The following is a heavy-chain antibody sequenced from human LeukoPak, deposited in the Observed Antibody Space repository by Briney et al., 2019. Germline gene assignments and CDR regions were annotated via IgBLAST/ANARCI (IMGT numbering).Heavy chain of an antibody. V-gene: IGHV1-2*02. CDR1: GGTFTSYD. CDR3: ARVDWYYDSSGYYDASLDY. CDR2: INPNSGGT. D-gene: IGHD3-22*01. Sequence: ASVTVSCKASGGTFTSYDINWVRQATGQGLEWMGWINPNSGGTNYAQKFQGRVTMTRDTSISTAYMELSRLRSDDTAVYYCARVDWYYDSSGYYDASLDYWGQGTLVTVSS. J-gene: IGHJ4*02.